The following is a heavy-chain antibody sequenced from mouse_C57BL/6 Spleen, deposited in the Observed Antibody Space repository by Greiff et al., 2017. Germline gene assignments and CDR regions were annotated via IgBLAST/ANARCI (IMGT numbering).Heavy chain of an antibody. CDR1: GYSFTDYN. Sequence: VQLQQSGPELVKPGASVKISCKASGYSFTDYNMNWVKQSNGKSLEWIGVINPNYGTTSYNQKFKGKATLTVDQSSSTSYMQLNSLTSEDSAVYYCARKAYGSSFYYAMDYWGQGTSVTVSS. J-gene: IGHJ4*01. CDR3: ARKAYGSSFYYAMDY. CDR2: INPNYGTT. V-gene: IGHV1-39*01. D-gene: IGHD1-1*01.